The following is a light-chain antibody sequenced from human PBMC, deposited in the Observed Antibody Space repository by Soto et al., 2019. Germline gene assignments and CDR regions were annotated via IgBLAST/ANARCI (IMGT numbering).Light chain of an antibody. CDR2: EVT. J-gene: IGLJ1*01. Sequence: QAVVAQPSSVSGSPGQSITISCTGTSTDVGGYNYVSWYQHHSGKAPKLLIYEVTNRPSGISDRFSGLKSVNTASLTISGLQAEDESDYYCGSYSSTDTPFVFGTGTKLTVL. V-gene: IGLV2-14*01. CDR1: STDVGGYNY. CDR3: GSYSSTDTPFV.